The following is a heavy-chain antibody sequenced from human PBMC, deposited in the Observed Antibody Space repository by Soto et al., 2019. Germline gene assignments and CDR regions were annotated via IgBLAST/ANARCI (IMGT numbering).Heavy chain of an antibody. CDR1: GFTFSGSA. CDR3: TRPYSNYETQALGY. CDR2: IRSKANSYAT. Sequence: GGSLRLSCAASGFTFSGSAMHWVRQASGKGLEWVGRIRSKANSYATAYAASVKGRFTISRDDSKNTAYLQMNSLKTEDTAVYYCTRPYSNYETQALGYWGQGTLVTVSS. D-gene: IGHD4-4*01. V-gene: IGHV3-73*01. J-gene: IGHJ4*02.